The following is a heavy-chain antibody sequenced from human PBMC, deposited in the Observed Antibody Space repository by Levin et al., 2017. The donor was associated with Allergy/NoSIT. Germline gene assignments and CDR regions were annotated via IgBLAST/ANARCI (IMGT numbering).Heavy chain of an antibody. Sequence: TGGSLRLSCAASGFTFSSYAMSWVRQAPGKGLEWVSAISGSGGNTYYADSVKGRFIISRDNSKNTLYLQMNSLRAEDTAVYYCAKDIRTIFGVVSPLAGWMDVWGQGTTVTVSS. CDR2: ISGSGGNT. CDR3: AKDIRTIFGVVSPLAGWMDV. J-gene: IGHJ6*02. D-gene: IGHD3-3*01. V-gene: IGHV3-23*01. CDR1: GFTFSSYA.